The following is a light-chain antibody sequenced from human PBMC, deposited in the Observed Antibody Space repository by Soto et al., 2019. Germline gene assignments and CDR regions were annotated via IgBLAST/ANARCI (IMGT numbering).Light chain of an antibody. V-gene: IGLV4-69*01. Sequence: QPVLTQSPSASACLGASVELTCTLSSGHNSYAIAWHQQQPEKGPRYLMKLNSDGSHNKGDGIPDRFSGSSSGAERYLTISSLQSEDESDYYCQTWVTGIYVFGTGTKLTVL. CDR2: LNSDGSH. CDR1: SGHNSYA. J-gene: IGLJ1*01. CDR3: QTWVTGIYV.